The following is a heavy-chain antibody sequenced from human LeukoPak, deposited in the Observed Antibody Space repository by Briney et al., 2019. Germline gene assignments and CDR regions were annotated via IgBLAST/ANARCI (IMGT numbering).Heavy chain of an antibody. CDR3: ARAAIAVAGDYHYHYMDV. CDR2: ISPNGADT. V-gene: IGHV1-2*02. Sequence: GASVKVSCKASGYTFSGHYMHWVRQAPGQGLEWMGWISPNGADTGYAQRFQGRVTMTRDTSISTAYMELRRLRSDDTAVYYCARAAIAVAGDYHYHYMDVWGKGTTVTVSS. J-gene: IGHJ6*03. CDR1: GYTFSGHY. D-gene: IGHD6-19*01.